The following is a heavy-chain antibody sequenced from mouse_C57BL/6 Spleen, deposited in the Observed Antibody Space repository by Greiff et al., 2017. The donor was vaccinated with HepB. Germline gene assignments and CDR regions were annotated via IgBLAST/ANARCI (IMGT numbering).Heavy chain of an antibody. CDR2: ISNGGGST. V-gene: IGHV5-12*01. CDR3: ARYYYGSSYGYAMDY. Sequence: EVKVEESGGGLVQPGGSLKLSCAASGFTFSDYYMYWVRQTPEKRLEWVAYISNGGGSTYYPDTVKGRFTISRDNAKNTLYLQMSRLKSEDTAMYYCARYYYGSSYGYAMDYWGQGTSVTVSS. J-gene: IGHJ4*01. D-gene: IGHD1-1*01. CDR1: GFTFSDYY.